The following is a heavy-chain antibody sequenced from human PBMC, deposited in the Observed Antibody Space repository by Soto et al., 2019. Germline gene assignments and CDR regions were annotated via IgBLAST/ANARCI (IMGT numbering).Heavy chain of an antibody. CDR1: GFSLSTSGVG. CDR2: IYWDDDK. Sequence: QITLKESGPTLVKPTQTLTLTCTFSGFSLSTSGVGVGWIRQPPGKALEWLALIYWDDDKRYSPSLKGRLTMTKDTSKNHVVLTMTNMDPVDTATYYCVHSPYGSGSPLEGRDSWFDPWGQGTLVTVSS. CDR3: VHSPYGSGSPLEGRDSWFDP. V-gene: IGHV2-5*02. D-gene: IGHD3-10*01. J-gene: IGHJ5*02.